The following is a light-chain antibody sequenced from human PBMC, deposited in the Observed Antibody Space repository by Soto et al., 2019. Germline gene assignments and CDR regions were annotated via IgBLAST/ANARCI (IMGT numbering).Light chain of an antibody. CDR2: KAS. CDR1: QTISNW. V-gene: IGKV1-5*03. Sequence: DIQMTQSPSTLSASVGDRVNITCRASQTISNWLAWYQQRPGKAPNLLIYKASSLESGVSSRFSGSGFGTEFTLTISSLQPDDFATYYCQHYNSYPYTFGQGTKLEIK. CDR3: QHYNSYPYT. J-gene: IGKJ2*01.